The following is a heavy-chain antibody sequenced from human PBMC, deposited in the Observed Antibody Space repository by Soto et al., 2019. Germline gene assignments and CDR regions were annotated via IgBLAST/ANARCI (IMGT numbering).Heavy chain of an antibody. CDR1: GDTFTSYA. CDR3: ARGGYSGYDWHAFDI. J-gene: IGHJ3*02. D-gene: IGHD5-12*01. V-gene: IGHV1-3*05. CDR2: INAGNGNT. Sequence: QVQLVQSGAEEKKPGASAKVSCKASGDTFTSYAMHWVRQAPGQRLEWMGWINAGNGNTKYSQKFQGRVTITRDTSASTAYMELSSLRSEDTAVYYCARGGYSGYDWHAFDIWGQGTMVTVSS.